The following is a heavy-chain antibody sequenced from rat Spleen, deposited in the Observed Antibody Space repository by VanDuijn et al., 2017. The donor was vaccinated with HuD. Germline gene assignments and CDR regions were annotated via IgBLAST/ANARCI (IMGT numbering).Heavy chain of an antibody. CDR2: MWGGGNT. D-gene: IGHD5-1*01. CDR1: GFSLTSYN. J-gene: IGHJ4*01. V-gene: IGHV2-45*01. Sequence: QVQLMESGPGLVQPSETLSLTCTVSGFSLTSYNVHWVRQPPGKGREWMGVMWGGGNTDYNSALKSRLSISRDTSKSQVFLEMNSLQTEDTAIYYCTRAPGKGYVMDAWGQGTAVTVSS. CDR3: TRAPGKGYVMDA.